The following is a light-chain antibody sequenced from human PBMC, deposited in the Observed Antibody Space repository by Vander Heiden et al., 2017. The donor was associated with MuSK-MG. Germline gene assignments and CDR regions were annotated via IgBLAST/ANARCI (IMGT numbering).Light chain of an antibody. CDR3: SSYTTSRTVV. CDR1: GSDLGAYNF. J-gene: IGLJ2*01. CDR2: DMT. Sequence: QSALFQPASVSGSPGQSITISCTGTGSDLGAYNFVSWYQHHPGKAPKLLIYDMTHRPSGVSSRFSATKSGITAPLTISGLQAEDEADYYCSSYTTSRTVVFGGGTKVTVL. V-gene: IGLV2-14*03.